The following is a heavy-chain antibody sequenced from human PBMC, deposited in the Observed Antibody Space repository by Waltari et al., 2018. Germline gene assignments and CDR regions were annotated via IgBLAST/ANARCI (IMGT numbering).Heavy chain of an antibody. CDR3: ATAAAGPDYYYYMDV. CDR2: SDHSWRT. J-gene: IGHJ6*03. D-gene: IGHD6-13*01. CDR1: GYSISSGYY. Sequence: QVQLQESGPGLVKPSETLSLTCAVSGYSISSGYYWGWIRQPPGKGLEWIGSSDHSWRTYYNPSLKSRVTMTEDTSTDTAYMELSSLRSEDTAVYYCATAAAGPDYYYYMDVWGKGTTVTVSS. V-gene: IGHV4-38-2*01.